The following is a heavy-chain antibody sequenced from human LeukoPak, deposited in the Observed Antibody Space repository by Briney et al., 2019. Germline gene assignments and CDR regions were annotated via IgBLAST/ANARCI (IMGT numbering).Heavy chain of an antibody. Sequence: GGSLRLSCAASGFSFSNHGIHWVRQAPGKGLEWVSLIWYDGSNKYYADSVKGRFTISRDDSKNTVYLQMNSLRAEDTSVYYCARDGEYCSAGCTSHSYSYGLNVWGQGTTVTVSS. V-gene: IGHV3-33*01. CDR2: IWYDGSNK. J-gene: IGHJ6*02. CDR1: GFSFSNHG. CDR3: ARDGEYCSAGCTSHSYSYGLNV. D-gene: IGHD2-15*01.